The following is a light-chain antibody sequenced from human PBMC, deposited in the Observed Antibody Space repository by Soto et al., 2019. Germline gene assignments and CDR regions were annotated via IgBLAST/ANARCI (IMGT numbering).Light chain of an antibody. CDR3: QQSYSTPIT. V-gene: IGKV1-39*01. J-gene: IGKJ5*01. CDR1: QTISGY. CDR2: AAS. Sequence: DIQMTQSPSSLSASVGDRVTITCRASQTISGYLNWYQQKPGKAPELLIYAASYLGNGVPSRFSGSGSGTYFTHTISSLQPGDFATYYCQQSYSTPITFGQGTRLEIK.